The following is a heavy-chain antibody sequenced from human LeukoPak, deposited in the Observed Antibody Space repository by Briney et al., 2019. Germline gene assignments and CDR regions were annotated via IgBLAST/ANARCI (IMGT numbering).Heavy chain of an antibody. CDR1: GYSFTSQW. J-gene: IGHJ4*02. CDR2: IYPGDSDT. D-gene: IGHD2-15*01. Sequence: PGESLKISCKGSGYSFTSQWIGWVRQMPGKGLEWMGIIYPGDSDTKYSPSFQGQVTISADKSNSTAYLQWSSLKASDTAMYYCARPSYCTGGSCYNFDYWGQGTLVTVSS. V-gene: IGHV5-51*01. CDR3: ARPSYCTGGSCYNFDY.